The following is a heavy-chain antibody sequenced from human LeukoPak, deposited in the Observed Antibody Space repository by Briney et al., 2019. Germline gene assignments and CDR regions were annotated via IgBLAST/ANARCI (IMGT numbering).Heavy chain of an antibody. J-gene: IGHJ4*02. Sequence: GGSLRLSCAASGFTFSSYGMHWVRQAPGKGLEWVTFIQDDGSNKYYADSVEGRFTISRDKSKNTLYLHMNSLRAEDTAVYYCAKDHPLGIVAIGIFDYWGQGTLVTVSS. V-gene: IGHV3-30*02. CDR2: IQDDGSNK. CDR3: AKDHPLGIVAIGIFDY. CDR1: GFTFSSYG. D-gene: IGHD5-12*01.